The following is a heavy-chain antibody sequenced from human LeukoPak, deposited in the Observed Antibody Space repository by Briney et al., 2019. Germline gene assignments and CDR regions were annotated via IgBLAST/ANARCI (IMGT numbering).Heavy chain of an antibody. CDR2: IYTSGST. J-gene: IGHJ6*02. CDR3: ARDARYYDSSGSKPFYGMDV. D-gene: IGHD3-22*01. V-gene: IGHV4-4*09. CDR1: GGSISSYY. Sequence: SETLSLTCTVSGGSISSYYWSWIRQPPGKGLEWIGYIYTSGSTTYNPSLKSRVTISVDTSKNQFSLKLSSVAAAYTAVYYCARDARYYDSSGSKPFYGMDVWGQGTTVTVSS.